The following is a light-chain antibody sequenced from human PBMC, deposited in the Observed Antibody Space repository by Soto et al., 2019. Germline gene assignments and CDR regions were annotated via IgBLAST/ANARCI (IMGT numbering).Light chain of an antibody. CDR1: QSLQHNNGNTL. V-gene: IGKV2-28*01. CDR2: LPS. Sequence: EIVMTQSPLSLTVTPGEPASISCKSSQSLQHNNGNTLLDWYMQKPGQSPQLLNYLPSTRAPGAPDRVSGSGSDTDCTLRISTVEAVDAAIYYCMQALQTPRTFGQGTKLEI. J-gene: IGKJ1*01. CDR3: MQALQTPRT.